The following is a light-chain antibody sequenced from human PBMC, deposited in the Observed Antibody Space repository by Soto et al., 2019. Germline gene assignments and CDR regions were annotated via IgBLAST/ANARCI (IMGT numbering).Light chain of an antibody. Sequence: QSVLTQPPSASGSPGQSVTISCTGTKNDIGVYDFVSWYQHHPGKAPKVVIYEVTKRPSGVPDRFSGSKSGNTASLTVSGLQAEDEADYYCSSYADNSDLLYVFGTGTKVTV. CDR3: SSYADNSDLLYV. CDR1: KNDIGVYDF. V-gene: IGLV2-8*01. CDR2: EVT. J-gene: IGLJ1*01.